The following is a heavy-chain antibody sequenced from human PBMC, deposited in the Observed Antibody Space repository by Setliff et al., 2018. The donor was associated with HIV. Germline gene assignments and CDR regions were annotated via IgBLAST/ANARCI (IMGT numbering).Heavy chain of an antibody. CDR2: ISPQNGDR. Sequence: ASVKVSCKASGYTFTDYFIHWVRQAPGQGLERMGWISPQNGDRKIPQRFRGRVTMTRDTSISTVYMELSGLTSDDTAVYFCARQLSNSLDYWGQGTLVTVSS. J-gene: IGHJ4*02. CDR3: ARQLSNSLDY. CDR1: GYTFTDYF. D-gene: IGHD7-27*01. V-gene: IGHV1-2*02.